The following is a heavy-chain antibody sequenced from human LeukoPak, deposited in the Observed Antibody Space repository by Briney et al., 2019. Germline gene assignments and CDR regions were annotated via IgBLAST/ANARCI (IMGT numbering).Heavy chain of an antibody. Sequence: SETLSLTCTVSGGSISSSSYYWGWIRQPPGKGLEWIGSIYYSGSTNYNPSLKSRVTISVDTSKNQFSLKLSSVTAADTAVYYCARTVIGYSYGYNWFDPWGQGTLVTVSS. CDR3: ARTVIGYSYGYNWFDP. CDR1: GGSISSSSYY. D-gene: IGHD5-18*01. V-gene: IGHV4-39*07. CDR2: IYYSGST. J-gene: IGHJ5*02.